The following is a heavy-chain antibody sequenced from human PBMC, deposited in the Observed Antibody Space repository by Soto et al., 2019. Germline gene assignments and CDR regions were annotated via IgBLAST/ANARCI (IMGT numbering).Heavy chain of an antibody. V-gene: IGHV3-15*07. CDR3: FSFFFITTITVRFAY. D-gene: IGHD3-22*01. Sequence: GGYLRLSCAASGFTFSNAWINWVRQTPGRGLEWVGRVKSKNDGGTTDFAAPVKGRFAISRDDSKNMVYLEMNSLQTEDTAMYYCFSFFFITTITVRFAYRGPRTLVTVSS. CDR1: GFTFSNAW. J-gene: IGHJ4*01. CDR2: VKSKNDGGTT.